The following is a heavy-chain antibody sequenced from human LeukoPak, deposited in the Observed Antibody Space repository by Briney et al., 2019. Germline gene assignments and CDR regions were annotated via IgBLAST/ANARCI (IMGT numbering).Heavy chain of an antibody. J-gene: IGHJ4*02. CDR3: AREERWLQLNFDY. CDR2: ISSSSSYI. V-gene: IGHV3-21*01. D-gene: IGHD5-24*01. Sequence: PGGSLRLSCAASGFTFSSYSMNWVRQAPGKGLEWVSSISSSSSYIYYADSVKGRFTISRDNAKNSLYLQMNSLRAEDTAVYYCAREERWLQLNFDYWGQGTLVTVSS. CDR1: GFTFSSYS.